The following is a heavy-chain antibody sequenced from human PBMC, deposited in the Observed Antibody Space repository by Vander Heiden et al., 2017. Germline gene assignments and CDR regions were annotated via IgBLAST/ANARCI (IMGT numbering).Heavy chain of an antibody. J-gene: IGHJ3*02. CDR3: ARDLPADYYDNSPYRGFDI. D-gene: IGHD3-22*01. CDR1: GVTFSSYS. V-gene: IGHV1-69*18. Sequence: QVQLVQSGAEVKKPGSSVKVSCKASGVTFSSYSISWVRQAPVQGLEWMGRIIPMFNTPNYAQKFQGRVTITADESTRTAYMELNSLRSKDTAMYYCARDLPADYYDNSPYRGFDIWGQGTMVTVS. CDR2: IIPMFNTP.